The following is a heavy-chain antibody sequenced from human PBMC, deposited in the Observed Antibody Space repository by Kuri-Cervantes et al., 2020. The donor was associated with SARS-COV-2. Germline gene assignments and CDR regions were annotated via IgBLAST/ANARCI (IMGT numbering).Heavy chain of an antibody. CDR3: ARSGYDRAGYFDY. CDR1: GYTFTSYY. D-gene: IGHD5-12*01. V-gene: IGHV1-46*01. CDR2: INPSGGST. Sequence: ASENVSCKASGYTFTSYYMHWVRQAPGQGLEWMGIINPSGGSTSYAQKFQGRVTMTRDTSTSTVYMELSSLRSEDTAVYYCARSGYDRAGYFDYLGQGTLVTVSS. J-gene: IGHJ4*02.